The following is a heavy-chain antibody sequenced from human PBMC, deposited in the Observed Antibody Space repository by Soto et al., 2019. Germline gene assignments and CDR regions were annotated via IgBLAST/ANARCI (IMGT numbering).Heavy chain of an antibody. CDR2: INAGNGNT. CDR3: AGSGYSSGWYHWYFDF. D-gene: IGHD6-19*01. CDR1: GYTFLNYG. V-gene: IGHV1-3*01. Sequence: ASVKVSCKASGYTFLNYGIHWVRQAPGQRLEWMGWINAGNGNTKYSQKFQDRVTITRDTSATTAYMELSSLRSEDTSVFYCAGSGYSSGWYHWYFDFWGRGTLVTVSS. J-gene: IGHJ2*01.